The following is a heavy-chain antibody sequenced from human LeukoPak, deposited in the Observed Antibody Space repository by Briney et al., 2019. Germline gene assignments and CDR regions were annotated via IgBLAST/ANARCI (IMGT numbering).Heavy chain of an antibody. CDR3: ARGRGWGTFDI. V-gene: IGHV3-13*04. CDR2: IGTAGDT. CDR1: GFTFSSYD. D-gene: IGHD3-10*01. Sequence: GGFLRLSCAASGFTFSSYDMHWVHQGTGKGLEWVSAIGTAGDTYYPGSVKGRFTTSRENAKNSLYLQMNSLRVGDTAVYYCARGRGWGTFDIWGQGTMVTVSS. J-gene: IGHJ3*02.